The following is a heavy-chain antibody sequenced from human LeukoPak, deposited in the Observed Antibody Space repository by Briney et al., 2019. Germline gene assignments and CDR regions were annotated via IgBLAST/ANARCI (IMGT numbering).Heavy chain of an antibody. Sequence: ASVKVSCKASGYTFNSYAISWVRQAPGQGLEWMGWISTYNGNTNYVEKFQGRVSMTTDTTTSTAYMELRGLRSDDTAVYYCARDRQLQWFGEFNIDFDYWGQGTLVTVSS. D-gene: IGHD3-10*01. J-gene: IGHJ4*02. CDR2: ISTYNGNT. V-gene: IGHV1-18*01. CDR1: GYTFNSYA. CDR3: ARDRQLQWFGEFNIDFDY.